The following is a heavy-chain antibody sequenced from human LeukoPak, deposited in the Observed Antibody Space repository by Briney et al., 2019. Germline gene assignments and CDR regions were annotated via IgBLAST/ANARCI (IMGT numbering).Heavy chain of an antibody. Sequence: GGSLRLSCAASGFTFSSYSMNWVRQAPGKALEWVSSISSSSSYIYYADSVKGRFTISRDNAKNSLYLQMNSLRAEDTAVYYCARDNPTSNYYDSSGKYRGDYWGQGTLVSVSS. CDR1: GFTFSSYS. D-gene: IGHD3-22*01. CDR3: ARDNPTSNYYDSSGKYRGDY. CDR2: ISSSSSYI. V-gene: IGHV3-21*01. J-gene: IGHJ4*02.